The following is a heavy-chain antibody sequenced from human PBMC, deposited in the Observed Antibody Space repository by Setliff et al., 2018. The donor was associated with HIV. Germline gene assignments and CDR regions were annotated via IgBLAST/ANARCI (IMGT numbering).Heavy chain of an antibody. Sequence: GASVKVSCKASGGTFRGFGISWVVQAPGQGLEWMGQIFPIFGTPRYAQKFQGRVTITADESTSTVYMELSSLRSEDTAVYYCATNPEMATINYYYYYMDVWGKGTTVTVSS. CDR3: ATNPEMATINYYYYYMDV. V-gene: IGHV1-69*13. D-gene: IGHD5-12*01. CDR2: IFPIFGTP. CDR1: GGTFRGFG. J-gene: IGHJ6*03.